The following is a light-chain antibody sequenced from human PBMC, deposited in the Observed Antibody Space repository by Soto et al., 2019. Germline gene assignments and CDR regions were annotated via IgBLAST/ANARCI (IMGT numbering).Light chain of an antibody. CDR1: QSVSNN. CDR3: QQYSDWPPWS. V-gene: IGKV3D-15*01. J-gene: IGKJ1*01. Sequence: EIVMTQSPSTLSVSPGERATLSCRASQSVSNNLAWYQQKPGQAPRLLIYGASTRATGIPDRFSGSGSGTDFALTISRLQPEDFAVYYCQQYSDWPPWSFGQGTNVDIK. CDR2: GAS.